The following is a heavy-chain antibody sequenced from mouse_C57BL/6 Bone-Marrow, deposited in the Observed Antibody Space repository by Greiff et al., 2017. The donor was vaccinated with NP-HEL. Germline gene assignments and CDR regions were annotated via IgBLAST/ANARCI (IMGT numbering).Heavy chain of an antibody. Sequence: EVQLQQSGPELVKPGASVKISCKASGYSFTDYNMNWVKQSNGKSLEWIGVINPNYGTTSYNQKFKGKATLTVDQSSSTAYMQLNSLTSEDSAVYDCAREVKDGYDDLWYFDVWGTGTTVTVSS. CDR2: INPNYGTT. D-gene: IGHD2-2*01. V-gene: IGHV1-39*01. J-gene: IGHJ1*03. CDR3: AREVKDGYDDLWYFDV. CDR1: GYSFTDYN.